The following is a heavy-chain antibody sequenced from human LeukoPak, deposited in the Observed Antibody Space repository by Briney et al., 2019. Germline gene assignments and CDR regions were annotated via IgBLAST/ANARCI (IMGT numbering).Heavy chain of an antibody. CDR2: ISNDGSKK. V-gene: IGHV3-30*03. CDR1: GFTFNSFG. D-gene: IGHD5-24*01. Sequence: PGGSLRLSCAASGFTFNSFGMHWVRQAPGKGLEWVTFISNDGSKKYYGDSVKGRFIISRDNSKNTLYVQMNSLRAEDTALYYCARTMARGAFDIWGQGTMVTVSS. J-gene: IGHJ3*02. CDR3: ARTMARGAFDI.